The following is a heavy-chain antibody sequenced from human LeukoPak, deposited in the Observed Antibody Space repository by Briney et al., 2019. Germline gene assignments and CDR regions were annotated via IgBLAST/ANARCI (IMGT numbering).Heavy chain of an antibody. J-gene: IGHJ4*02. CDR1: GFSVSSIY. CDR2: IYSDGTT. V-gene: IGHV3-53*01. D-gene: IGHD1-1*01. CDR3: ARAPNWRFDH. Sequence: GGSLRLSCAASGFSVSSIYMNRVRQAPGKGLEWVSVIYSDGTTYYADSVKGRFTISRDDSKNTLYLHMNSLRAEDTAVYYCARAPNWRFDHWGQGTLVTVSS.